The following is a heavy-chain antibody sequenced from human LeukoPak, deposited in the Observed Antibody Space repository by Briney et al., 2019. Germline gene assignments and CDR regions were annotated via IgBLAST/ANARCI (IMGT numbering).Heavy chain of an antibody. CDR3: AKGTRFLEWSFRYYYYMDV. V-gene: IGHV3-30*02. D-gene: IGHD3-3*01. CDR1: GFTFSSYG. Sequence: GGSLRLSCAASGFTFSSYGMHWVRQAPGKGLEWVAVIWYDGSNKYYADSVKGRFTISRDNSKNTLYLQMNSLRAEDTAVYYCAKGTRFLEWSFRYYYYMDVWGKGTTVTVSS. J-gene: IGHJ6*03. CDR2: IWYDGSNK.